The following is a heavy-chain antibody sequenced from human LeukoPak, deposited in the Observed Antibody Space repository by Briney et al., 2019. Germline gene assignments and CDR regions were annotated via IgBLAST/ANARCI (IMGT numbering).Heavy chain of an antibody. CDR3: ARAQRGDSSGYATFDY. CDR1: GFTFSSYS. V-gene: IGHV3-21*01. J-gene: IGHJ4*02. Sequence: GGSLRLSCAASGFTFSSYSMNWVRQAPGKGLEWVSSISSSSSYIYYADSVKGRFTISRDNAKNSLYLQMNSLRAEDTAVYYCARAQRGDSSGYATFDYWGQGTPVTVSS. CDR2: ISSSSSYI. D-gene: IGHD3-22*01.